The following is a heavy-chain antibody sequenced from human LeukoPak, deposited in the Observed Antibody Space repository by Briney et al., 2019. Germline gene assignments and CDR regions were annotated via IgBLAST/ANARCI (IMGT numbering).Heavy chain of an antibody. J-gene: IGHJ4*02. CDR2: ISGDGGST. V-gene: IGHV3-43*02. CDR3: AKVEDIVVVPAAMFNY. CDR1: GLTFDDYA. D-gene: IGHD2-2*01. Sequence: GGSLRLSCAASGLTFDDYAMHWVRQAPGKGLEWVSLISGDGGSTYYADSVKGRFTISRDNSKNTLYLQMNSLRAEDTAVYYCAKVEDIVVVPAAMFNYRGQGTLVTVSS.